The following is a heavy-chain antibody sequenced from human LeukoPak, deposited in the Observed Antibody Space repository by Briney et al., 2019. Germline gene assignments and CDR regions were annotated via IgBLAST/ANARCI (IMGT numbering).Heavy chain of an antibody. CDR3: AKDLSPLVWFVSGSDAFDI. CDR2: ISYGGTNE. V-gene: IGHV3-30*18. J-gene: IGHJ3*02. Sequence: GRSLRLSCAASGFTFSTYGMYWVRQAPGKGLEWVAVISYGGTNEYYADSVKGLFTISRDNSKNTLYLQMNSLRAEDTAVYYCAKDLSPLVWFVSGSDAFDIWGQGTMVTVSS. D-gene: IGHD3-10*01. CDR1: GFTFSTYG.